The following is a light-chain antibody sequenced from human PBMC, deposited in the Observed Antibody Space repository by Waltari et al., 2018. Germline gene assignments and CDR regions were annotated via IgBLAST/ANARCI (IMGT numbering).Light chain of an antibody. Sequence: DIVMTQSPLSLPVTPGEPASISCRFSQSLVDGGGNKFLDWYLQKPGQSPQLLIYGASTRAPGIPPRFSGSGYGSEFTLTINSLQSEDFGVYYCQQYNNWPRTFGQGTKVEVK. CDR2: GAS. CDR3: QQYNNWPRT. V-gene: IGKV2-28*01. J-gene: IGKJ1*01. CDR1: QSLVDGGGNKF.